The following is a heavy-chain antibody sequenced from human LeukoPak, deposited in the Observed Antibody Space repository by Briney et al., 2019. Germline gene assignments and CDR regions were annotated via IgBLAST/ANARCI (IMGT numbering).Heavy chain of an antibody. J-gene: IGHJ4*02. V-gene: IGHV1-69*04. CDR1: GATFSSYA. CDR3: ARDYRGGGTTVTTAF. Sequence: SVKVSCKASGATFSSYAISWVRQAPGQGLEWMGRIIPILVIANYAQKFQGRVTITADTSTSTAYMELRSLKSEDTVVYYCARDYRGGGTTVTTAFWGQGTLVTVSS. D-gene: IGHD4-17*01. CDR2: IIPILVIA.